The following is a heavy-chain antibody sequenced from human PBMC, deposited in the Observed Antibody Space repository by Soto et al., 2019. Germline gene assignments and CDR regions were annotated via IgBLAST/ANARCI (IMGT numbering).Heavy chain of an antibody. CDR3: ARERAPDIRFDS. CDR1: GFSISDFY. Sequence: QVHLVESGGGLVKPGGSLRLSCAASGFSISDFYMSWVRQIPGKGLEWISYISGRSDVIHYVDSVKGRFTVSRDNARNSVFLQMDSLRAEDSGIYFCARERAPDIRFDSWGQGTVVTVSS. V-gene: IGHV3-11*01. D-gene: IGHD5-12*01. CDR2: ISGRSDVI. J-gene: IGHJ5*01.